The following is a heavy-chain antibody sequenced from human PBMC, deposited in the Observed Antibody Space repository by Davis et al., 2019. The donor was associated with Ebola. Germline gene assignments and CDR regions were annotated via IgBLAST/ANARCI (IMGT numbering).Heavy chain of an antibody. CDR2: IYYSGST. V-gene: IGHV4-39*01. Sequence: MPSETLSLTCTVSGGSISSSSYYWGWIRQPPGKGLEWIGSIYYSGSTYYNPSLKSRVTISVDTSKNQFSLKLSSVTAADTAVYYCARGALGYDFWSGYHHAASGHVDVWGQGTTVTVSS. D-gene: IGHD3-3*01. CDR3: ARGALGYDFWSGYHHAASGHVDV. J-gene: IGHJ6*02. CDR1: GGSISSSSYY.